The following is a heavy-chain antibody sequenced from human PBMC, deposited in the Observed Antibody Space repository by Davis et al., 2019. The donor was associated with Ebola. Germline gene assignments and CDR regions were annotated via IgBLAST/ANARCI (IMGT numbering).Heavy chain of an antibody. J-gene: IGHJ5*02. Sequence: ASVKVSCKASGGTFSSYTISWVRQAPGQRLEWMGWINAGNGNTKYSQKFQGRVTITRDTSASTAYMELSSLRSEDTSVYYCARVVGHWFDPWGQGTLVTVSS. D-gene: IGHD2-15*01. V-gene: IGHV1-3*01. CDR2: INAGNGNT. CDR3: ARVVGHWFDP. CDR1: GGTFSSYT.